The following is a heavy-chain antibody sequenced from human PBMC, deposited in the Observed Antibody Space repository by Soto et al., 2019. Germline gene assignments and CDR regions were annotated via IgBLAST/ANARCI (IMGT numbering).Heavy chain of an antibody. CDR1: GFNFSPYA. CDR2: IGGGNDISR. V-gene: IGHV3-23*01. Sequence: GGSLRLSCAASGFNFSPYAMSWVRQAPGRGLEWVSGIGGGNDISRHYKDSVVGRFTISRDNSKNLLYLDMNNLRVEDTGVYYCTKVTARTPRAFFDHWGQGIMVTVSS. CDR3: TKVTARTPRAFFDH. J-gene: IGHJ5*02.